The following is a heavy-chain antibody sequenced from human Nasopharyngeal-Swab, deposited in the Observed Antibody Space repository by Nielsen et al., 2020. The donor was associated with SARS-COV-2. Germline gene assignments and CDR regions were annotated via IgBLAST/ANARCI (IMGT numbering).Heavy chain of an antibody. Sequence: GGSLRLSCLASGFTFNNNAMTWVRQAPGKGLEWVSTVSGSGKITYYADSVKGRFTISRDNSKNTLYLQMNSLRAEDTAVYYCARDPMITFGGVIVADYYYYGMDVWGQGTTVTVSS. J-gene: IGHJ6*02. CDR2: VSGSGKIT. D-gene: IGHD3-16*02. CDR1: GFTFNNNA. CDR3: ARDPMITFGGVIVADYYYYGMDV. V-gene: IGHV3-23*01.